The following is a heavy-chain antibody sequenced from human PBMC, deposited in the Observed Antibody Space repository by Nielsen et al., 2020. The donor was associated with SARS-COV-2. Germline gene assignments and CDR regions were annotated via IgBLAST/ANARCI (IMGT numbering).Heavy chain of an antibody. V-gene: IGHV4-61*01. CDR2: IYYSGST. J-gene: IGHJ5*02. CDR1: GGSASSGSYY. D-gene: IGHD6-13*01. CDR3: ARDSGYSSSWYAWFDP. Sequence: GSLRLSCTVSGGSASSGSYYWSWIRQPPGKGLEWIGYIYYSGSTYYNPSLKSRVTISVDTSKNQFSLKLSSVTAADTAVYYCARDSGYSSSWYAWFDPWGQGTLVTVSS.